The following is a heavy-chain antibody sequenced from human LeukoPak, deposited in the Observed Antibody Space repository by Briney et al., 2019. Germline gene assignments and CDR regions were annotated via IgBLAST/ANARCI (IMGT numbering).Heavy chain of an antibody. Sequence: GESLRLSCAASGFTFSSYAMSWVRQAPGKGLEWVSANSGSGGSTYYADSVKGRFTISRGNSKNTLYLQMNSLRAEDTAVYYCTKTTAAGWGFFDYWGQGTLVSVSS. D-gene: IGHD6-13*01. CDR2: NSGSGGST. J-gene: IGHJ4*02. CDR1: GFTFSSYA. CDR3: TKTTAAGWGFFDY. V-gene: IGHV3-23*01.